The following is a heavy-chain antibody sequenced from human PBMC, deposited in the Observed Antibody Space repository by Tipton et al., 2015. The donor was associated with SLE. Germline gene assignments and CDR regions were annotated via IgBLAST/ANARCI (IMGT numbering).Heavy chain of an antibody. CDR1: GFTFSTYA. V-gene: IGHV3-23*01. CDR2: ISGSGDET. Sequence: SLRLSCAASGFTFSTYAMTWVRQAPGKGLEWVSRISGSGDETYYADSVKGRFTISRDNSKYTLYLQMNSLRAEDTAVYFCARANHRTETIAQGVTPELDPWGQGTLVSVSS. D-gene: IGHD3-10*01. J-gene: IGHJ5*02. CDR3: ARANHRTETIAQGVTPELDP.